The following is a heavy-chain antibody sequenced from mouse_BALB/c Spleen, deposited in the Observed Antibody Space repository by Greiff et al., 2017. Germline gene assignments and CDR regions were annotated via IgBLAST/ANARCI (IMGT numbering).Heavy chain of an antibody. D-gene: IGHD1-1*01. CDR2: ISYSGST. CDR1: GDSITSGY. CDR3: ARSGFFTAVYYFDY. Sequence: EVQLQESGPSLVKPSQTLSLTCSVTGDSITSGYWNWFRQFPGNKLEYRGYISYSGSTYYNPPLESRISITRDTSKNQYSLQLNSVTTEDTATYYCARSGFFTAVYYFDYWGQGTTLTVSS. J-gene: IGHJ2*01. V-gene: IGHV3-8*02.